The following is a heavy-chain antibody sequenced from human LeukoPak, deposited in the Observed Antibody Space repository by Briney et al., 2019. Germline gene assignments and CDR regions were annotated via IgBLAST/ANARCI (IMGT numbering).Heavy chain of an antibody. D-gene: IGHD6-13*01. CDR2: TYYRSKWYN. CDR1: GDSVSSNSGA. CDR3: VREQAGLDY. J-gene: IGHJ4*02. Sequence: SQTLSLTCAISGDSVSSNSGAWNWIRQSPPRGLEWLGRTYYRSKWYNDYAESVKSRINIKPDTSRNQFSLQLNSVTPDDTAVYYCVREQAGLDYWGQGTLVTVSS. V-gene: IGHV6-1*01.